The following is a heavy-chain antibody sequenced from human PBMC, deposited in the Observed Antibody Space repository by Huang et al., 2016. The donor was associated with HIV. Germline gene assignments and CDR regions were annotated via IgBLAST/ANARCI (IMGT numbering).Heavy chain of an antibody. V-gene: IGHV1-69*13. CDR2: IIPIFGTA. Sequence: QVQLVQSGAEVKKPGSSVKVSCKASGGTFSSYAISWVRQAPGQGLEWMGGIIPIFGTANYVQKFQGRVTITADESTSTAYMELSSLRSEDTAVYYCARARGYYDSSVSYYFDYWGQGTLVTVSS. J-gene: IGHJ4*02. CDR3: ARARGYYDSSVSYYFDY. D-gene: IGHD3-22*01. CDR1: GGTFSSYA.